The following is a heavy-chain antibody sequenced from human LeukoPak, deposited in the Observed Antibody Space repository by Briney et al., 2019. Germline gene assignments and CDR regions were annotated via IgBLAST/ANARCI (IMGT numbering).Heavy chain of an antibody. J-gene: IGHJ6*02. CDR3: ARVRRYYYGMDV. Sequence: ASVKVSCKASGYTLTDYYIHWVRQAPGQGLGWMGWMNPNSGDTNSAQSFQGRVTMTRETSISTAYMELSRLRFDDTAVYYCARVRRYYYGMDVWGQGTTVTVSS. CDR2: MNPNSGDT. CDR1: GYTLTDYY. V-gene: IGHV1-2*02.